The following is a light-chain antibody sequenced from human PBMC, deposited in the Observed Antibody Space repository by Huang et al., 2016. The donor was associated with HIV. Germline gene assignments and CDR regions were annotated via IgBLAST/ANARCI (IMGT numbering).Light chain of an antibody. CDR3: QQYHSLPWT. Sequence: DIQMTQSPSSLSASVGDRVTITCRASQGIGNSLAWYQQKPEKAPRLLLYATSTLESGVPSIVSGSGSGTHYTLTINTLQPEDIASYYCQQYHSLPWTFGQGTKVEIK. CDR1: QGIGNS. CDR2: ATS. V-gene: IGKV1-NL1*01. J-gene: IGKJ1*01.